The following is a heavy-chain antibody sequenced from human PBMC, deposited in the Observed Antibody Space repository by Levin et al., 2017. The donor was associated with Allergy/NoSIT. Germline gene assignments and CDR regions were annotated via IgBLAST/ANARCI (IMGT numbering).Heavy chain of an antibody. D-gene: IGHD1-26*01. CDR1: GFTLSDHY. Sequence: GGSLRLSCVASGFTLSDHYMDWVRQAPGKGLEWVGRSGNKASSSTTEYAASVKGRFTVSRNDSKNSLSLDMNSLRTEDTAVYYCVRVGGNYQFDIWGQGTMVTVSS. CDR3: VRVGGNYQFDI. V-gene: IGHV3-72*01. J-gene: IGHJ3*02. CDR2: SGNKASSSTT.